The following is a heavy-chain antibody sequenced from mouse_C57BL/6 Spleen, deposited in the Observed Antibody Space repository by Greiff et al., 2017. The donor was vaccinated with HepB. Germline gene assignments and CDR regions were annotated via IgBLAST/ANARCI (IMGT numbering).Heavy chain of an antibody. J-gene: IGHJ2*01. V-gene: IGHV1-78*01. Sequence: VKLVESDAELVKPGASVKITCTVSGYTFTDHTIHWMKQRPEQGLEWIGYIYPRDGSTKYNEKFKGKATLTADKSSSTAYMQLNSLTSEDSAVDFCARGCVTPNVDYWGQGTTLTVSS. D-gene: IGHD2-12*01. CDR2: IYPRDGST. CDR3: ARGCVTPNVDY. CDR1: GYTFTDHT.